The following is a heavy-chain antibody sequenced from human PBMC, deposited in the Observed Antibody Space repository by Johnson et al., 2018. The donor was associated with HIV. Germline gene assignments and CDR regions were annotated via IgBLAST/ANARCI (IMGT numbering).Heavy chain of an antibody. Sequence: QVQLVESGGGLVQPGGSLRLSCAASGFTFSDYYMSWIRQAPGKGLEWLSYIGSGGTTIYSADSVKGRFTISRDNAMNSLYLQMNSLRAEDTAVYYCATVGGGSFHAFDIWGQGTMVTVSS. CDR1: GFTFSDYY. V-gene: IGHV3-11*01. J-gene: IGHJ3*02. D-gene: IGHD1-26*01. CDR2: IGSGGTTI. CDR3: ATVGGGSFHAFDI.